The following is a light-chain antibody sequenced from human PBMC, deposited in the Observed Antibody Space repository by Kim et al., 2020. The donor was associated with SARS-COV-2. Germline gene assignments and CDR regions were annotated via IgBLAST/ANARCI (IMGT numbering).Light chain of an antibody. V-gene: IGKV1-27*01. CDR3: QKCDSAPWT. CDR2: AAS. CDR1: QDISNY. Sequence: ASGGVRVTIACRASQDISNYLAWFQLKPGKAPKLLIYAASALQPGVPSRFSGSGAGTDFTLTVTSLQPEDVATYYCQKCDSAPWTFGQGTKVDIK. J-gene: IGKJ1*01.